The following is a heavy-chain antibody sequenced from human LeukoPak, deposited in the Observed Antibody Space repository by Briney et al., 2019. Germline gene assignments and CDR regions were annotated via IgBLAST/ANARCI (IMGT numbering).Heavy chain of an antibody. V-gene: IGHV4-59*08. J-gene: IGHJ2*01. CDR1: GGSISSYY. Sequence: PSETLSLTCTVSGGSISSYYWSWIRQPPGKGLEWIGYIYYSGSTNYNPSLKSRVTISVDTSKNQFSLKLSSVTAADTAVYYCARSIEVNWYFDLWGRGTLVTVSS. CDR3: ARSIEVNWYFDL. CDR2: IYYSGST. D-gene: IGHD3-22*01.